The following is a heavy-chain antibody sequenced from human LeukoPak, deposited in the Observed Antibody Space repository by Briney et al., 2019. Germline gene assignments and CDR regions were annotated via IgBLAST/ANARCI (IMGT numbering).Heavy chain of an antibody. D-gene: IGHD1-7*01. V-gene: IGHV4-31*03. CDR1: GGSISGGGYY. J-gene: IGHJ4*02. CDR3: ARHITGTTLDY. Sequence: SQTLSLTCTVSGGSISGGGYYWSWIRQHPGKGLEWIGYISYSGSTYYNPSLKSRVTISVDTSKNQFSLQLSSVTAADTAVYYCARHITGTTLDYWGQGTLVTVSS. CDR2: ISYSGST.